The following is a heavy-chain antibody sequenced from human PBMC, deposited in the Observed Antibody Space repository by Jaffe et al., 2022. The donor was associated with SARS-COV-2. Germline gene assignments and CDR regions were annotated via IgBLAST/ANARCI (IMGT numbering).Heavy chain of an antibody. V-gene: IGHV3-73*02. CDR1: GFTFSGSA. D-gene: IGHD3-10*01. J-gene: IGHJ5*02. Sequence: EVQLVESGGGLVQPGGSLKLSCAASGFTFSGSAMHWVRQASGKGLEWVGRIRSKANSYATAYAASVKGRFTISRDDSKNTAYLQMNSLKTEDTAVYYCTRITMVRGVIQGFDPWGQGTLVTVSS. CDR2: IRSKANSYAT. CDR3: TRITMVRGVIQGFDP.